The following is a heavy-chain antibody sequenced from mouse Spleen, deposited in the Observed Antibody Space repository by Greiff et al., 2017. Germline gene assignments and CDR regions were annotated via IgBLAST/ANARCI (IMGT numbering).Heavy chain of an antibody. CDR2: ISSGSSTI. Sequence: DVKLVESGGGLVKPGGSLKLSCAASGFTFSDYGMHWVRQAPEKGLEWVAYISSGSSTIYYADTVKGRFTISRDNAKNTLFLQMTSLRSEDTAMYYCARSYDAYWYFDVWGTGTTVTVSS. CDR1: GFTFSDYG. D-gene: IGHD2-3*01. J-gene: IGHJ1*03. V-gene: IGHV5-17*01. CDR3: ARSYDAYWYFDV.